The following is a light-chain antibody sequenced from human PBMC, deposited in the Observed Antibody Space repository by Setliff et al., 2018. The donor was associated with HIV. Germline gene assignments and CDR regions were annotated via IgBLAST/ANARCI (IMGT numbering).Light chain of an antibody. J-gene: IGLJ1*01. V-gene: IGLV2-14*03. CDR3: NSYTSSDTYV. CDR2: DVA. Sequence: QSVLTQPASVSGSPGQSITISCNGTSNDIGSYNYVSWYQQHPGEAPKLVIYDVAQRPSGGSSRFSGSKSGDTASLTISGLQTEDEADYYCNSYTSSDTYVFGTGTKVTVL. CDR1: SNDIGSYNY.